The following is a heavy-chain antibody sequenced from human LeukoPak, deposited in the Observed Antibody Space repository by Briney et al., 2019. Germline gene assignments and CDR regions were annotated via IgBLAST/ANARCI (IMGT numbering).Heavy chain of an antibody. V-gene: IGHV3-33*01. CDR1: GFTFSSYG. CDR2: IWYGGSNK. Sequence: QAGGSLRLSCAASGFTFSSYGMHWVRQAPGKGLEWVAVIWYGGSNKYYADSVKGRFTISRDNSKNTLYLQMNSLRAEDTAVYYCARDFYGDPRYYYYGMDVWGQGTTVTVSS. D-gene: IGHD4-17*01. CDR3: ARDFYGDPRYYYYGMDV. J-gene: IGHJ6*02.